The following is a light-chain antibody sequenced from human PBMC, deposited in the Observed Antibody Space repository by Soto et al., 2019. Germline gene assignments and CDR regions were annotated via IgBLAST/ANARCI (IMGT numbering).Light chain of an antibody. CDR1: SND. CDR2: DVS. CDR3: SSDANSRAI. V-gene: IGLV2-14*01. J-gene: IGLJ2*01. Sequence: QSALTQPASVSGSPGQSITISCTGTSNDVSWYQQHPGTAPKLMIYDVSYRPAGVSNRFSGSKSGNTASLTISGLQADDEADYYCSSDANSRAIFGGGTKVTVL.